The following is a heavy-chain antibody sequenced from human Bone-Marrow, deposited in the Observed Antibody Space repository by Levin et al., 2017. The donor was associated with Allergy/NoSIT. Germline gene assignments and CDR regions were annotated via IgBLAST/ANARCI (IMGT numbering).Heavy chain of an antibody. J-gene: IGHJ4*02. V-gene: IGHV1-24*01. D-gene: IGHD1-26*01. CDR3: AIDTRIVGAADY. CDR2: YDPDAGDT. Sequence: PVASVKVSCKVSGHTLTDSSIHWVRQAPGKGLEWMGGYDPDAGDTIYAQRFQGRVSMTEDTSADTAYMELSSLRSEDTAIYYCAIDTRIVGAADYWGQGTLVTVSS. CDR1: GHTLTDSS.